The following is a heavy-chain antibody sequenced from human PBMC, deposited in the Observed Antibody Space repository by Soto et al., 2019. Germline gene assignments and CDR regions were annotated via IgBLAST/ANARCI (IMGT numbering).Heavy chain of an antibody. V-gene: IGHV3-23*01. CDR3: AKDPSSAGYYYYYGMDV. J-gene: IGHJ6*02. D-gene: IGHD2-2*01. Sequence: EVQLLESGGGLVQPGGSLRLSCAASGFTFSSYAMSWVRQAPGKGLEWVSAISGSGGSTYYADSVKGRFTISRDNSKNTLYLQMNSLRAEDTVVYYCAKDPSSAGYYYYYGMDVWGQGTTVTVSS. CDR2: ISGSGGST. CDR1: GFTFSSYA.